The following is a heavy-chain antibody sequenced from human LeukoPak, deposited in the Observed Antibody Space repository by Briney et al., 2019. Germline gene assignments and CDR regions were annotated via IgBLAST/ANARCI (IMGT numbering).Heavy chain of an antibody. D-gene: IGHD6-13*01. CDR3: ARGSSSWYFYGVFYFDY. J-gene: IGHJ4*02. CDR2: ISAYNGST. V-gene: IGHV1-18*01. Sequence: ASVKVSCKASGYTFTSYGISWVRQAPGQGLEWMGWISAYNGSTNYAQKLQGRVTMTTDTSTSTAYMELRSLRSDDTAVYYCARGSSSWYFYGVFYFDYWGQGTLVTVSS. CDR1: GYTFTSYG.